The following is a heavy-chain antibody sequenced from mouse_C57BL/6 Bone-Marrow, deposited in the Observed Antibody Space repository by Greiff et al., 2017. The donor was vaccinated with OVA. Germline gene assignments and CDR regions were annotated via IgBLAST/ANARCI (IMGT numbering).Heavy chain of an antibody. CDR2: IDPSDSET. V-gene: IGHV1-52*01. CDR1: GYTFTSYW. J-gene: IGHJ1*03. CDR3: ARGGWLLPWYFDV. D-gene: IGHD2-3*01. Sequence: QVQLQQPGAELVRPGSSVKLSCKASGYTFTSYWMHWVKQRPIQGLEWIGNIDPSDSETHYNQKFKDKATLTVDKSSSTAYMQLSSLTSEDSAVYYGARGGWLLPWYFDVWGTGTTVTVSS.